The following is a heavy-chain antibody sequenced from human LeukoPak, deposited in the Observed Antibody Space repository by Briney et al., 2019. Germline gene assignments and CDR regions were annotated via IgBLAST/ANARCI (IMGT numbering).Heavy chain of an antibody. D-gene: IGHD6-19*01. CDR3: ASTSGWYPTTYYFDY. V-gene: IGHV4-34*01. CDR1: GGSISSYY. J-gene: IGHJ4*02. Sequence: SETLSLTCTVSGGSISSYYWSWIRQPPGKGLEWIGEINHSGSTNYNPSLKSRVTISVDTSKNQFSLKLSSVTAADTAVYYCASTSGWYPTTYYFDYWGQGTLVTVSS. CDR2: INHSGST.